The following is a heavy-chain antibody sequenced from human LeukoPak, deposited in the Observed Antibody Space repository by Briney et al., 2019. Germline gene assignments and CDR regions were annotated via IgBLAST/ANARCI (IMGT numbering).Heavy chain of an antibody. J-gene: IGHJ6*02. V-gene: IGHV4-59*01. CDR1: GGSHISFH. CDR3: AREDPQTTVPEGMDV. D-gene: IGHD4-17*01. Sequence: SETLSLTRTVSGGSHISFHWNSIRQPPAKELDWIGDIYYSRNTNYNPSLKSRVTISVDTSKNQFSLKLSSVTAADTAVYYCAREDPQTTVPEGMDVWSQGTTVTVSS. CDR2: IYYSRNT.